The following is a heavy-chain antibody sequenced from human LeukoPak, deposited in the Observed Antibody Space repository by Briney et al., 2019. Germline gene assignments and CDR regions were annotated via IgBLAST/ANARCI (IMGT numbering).Heavy chain of an antibody. CDR2: IYTSGST. J-gene: IGHJ4*02. D-gene: IGHD5-18*01. CDR1: GGSISSYY. Sequence: PSETLSLTCTVSGGSISSYYWSWIRQPAGKGLEWIGRIYTSGSTNYNPSLKSRATISVDKSKNQFSLKLSSVTAADTAVYYCARGEYSYGFLDYFDYWGQGTLVTVSS. V-gene: IGHV4-4*07. CDR3: ARGEYSYGFLDYFDY.